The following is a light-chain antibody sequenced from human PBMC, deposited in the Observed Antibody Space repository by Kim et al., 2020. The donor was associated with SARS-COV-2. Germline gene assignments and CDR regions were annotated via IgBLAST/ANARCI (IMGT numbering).Light chain of an antibody. Sequence: VTISCTGSSSNIGAGYDVHWYQQLPGTAPKLLIYGNSNRPSGVPDRFSGSKSGTSASLAISGLQAEDDADYYCQSYDNSLSALYVFGTGTKVTVL. CDR1: SSNIGAGYD. V-gene: IGLV1-40*01. J-gene: IGLJ1*01. CDR3: QSYDNSLSALYV. CDR2: GNS.